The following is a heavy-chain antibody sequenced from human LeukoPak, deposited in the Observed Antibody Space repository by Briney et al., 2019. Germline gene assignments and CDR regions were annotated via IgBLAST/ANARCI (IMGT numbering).Heavy chain of an antibody. J-gene: IGHJ4*02. CDR2: IYYSGST. Sequence: SETLSLTCTVSGGSISNYYWSWIRQPPGKGLEWIGYIYYSGSTSYNPSLKSRVTISGDTSKNQFSLELNSVTAADTAVYYCARGSRSSDYWGQGTLVTVSS. CDR3: ARGSRSSDY. CDR1: GGSISNYY. V-gene: IGHV4-59*01.